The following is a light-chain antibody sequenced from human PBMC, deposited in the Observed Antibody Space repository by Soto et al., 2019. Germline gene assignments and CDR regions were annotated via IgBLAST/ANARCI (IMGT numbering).Light chain of an antibody. J-gene: IGKJ2*01. V-gene: IGKV2-30*02. CDR2: KVS. CDR3: MQGTHWPYT. Sequence: DVVMTRSPLSLPVTLGKPASISCRSTQSLVHSDGNTHLNWFQQRPGQSPRRLICKVSNRDSGVPGRFSGSASGTDFTLKISRVEAEDVGVYYCMQGTHWPYTFGQGTKLEIK. CDR1: QSLVHSDGNTH.